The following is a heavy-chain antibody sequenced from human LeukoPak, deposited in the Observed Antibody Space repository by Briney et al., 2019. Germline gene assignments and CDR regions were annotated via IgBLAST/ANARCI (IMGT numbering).Heavy chain of an antibody. J-gene: IGHJ3*02. Sequence: ASVKVSCKVSGYTLTELSMHWVRQAPGKGLEWMGGFDPEDGETIYAQKFQGRVTMTEDTSTDTAYMELSSLRSEDTAVYYCALCCYDSSGYWRDAFDIWGQGTMVTVSS. D-gene: IGHD3-22*01. CDR2: FDPEDGET. CDR3: ALCCYDSSGYWRDAFDI. V-gene: IGHV1-24*01. CDR1: GYTLTELS.